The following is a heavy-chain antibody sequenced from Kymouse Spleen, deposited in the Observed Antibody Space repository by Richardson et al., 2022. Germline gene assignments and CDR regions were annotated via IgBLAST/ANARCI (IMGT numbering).Heavy chain of an antibody. Sequence: QVQLQQWGAGLLKPSETLSLTCAVYGGSFSGYYWSWIRQPPGKGLEWIGEINHSGSTNYNPSLKSRVTISVDTSKNQFSLKLSSVTAADTAVYYCAREGYSSSNGMDVWGQGTTVTVSS. D-gene: IGHD6-6*01. J-gene: IGHJ6*02. CDR2: INHSGST. CDR3: AREGYSSSNGMDV. CDR1: GGSFSGYY. V-gene: IGHV4-34*01.